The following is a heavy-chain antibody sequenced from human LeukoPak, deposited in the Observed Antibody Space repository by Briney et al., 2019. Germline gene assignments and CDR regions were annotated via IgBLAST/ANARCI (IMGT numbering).Heavy chain of an antibody. J-gene: IGHJ4*02. V-gene: IGHV3-48*03. Sequence: GGSLRLSCAASGFTFSSYEMNWVRQAPGKGLEWVSSISRSATTIYYADSVKGRFTISRDNAKNSLYLQMNSLRAEDTALYYCARDYGSGSYYDWGQGTLVTVSS. CDR2: ISRSATTI. D-gene: IGHD3-10*01. CDR1: GFTFSSYE. CDR3: ARDYGSGSYYD.